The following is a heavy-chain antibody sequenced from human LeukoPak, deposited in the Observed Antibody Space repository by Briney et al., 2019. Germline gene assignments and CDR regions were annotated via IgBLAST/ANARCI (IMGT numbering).Heavy chain of an antibody. CDR1: GYSFTSYA. CDR2: INPNTGGT. D-gene: IGHD2-2*01. Sequence: ASVKVSCKASGYSFTSYAMNWVRQAPGQGLEWMGRINPNTGGTDYAQKFQGRVTMTGDTSISTAYMDLSRLRSDDTAVYYCARDYCSSTSCLFDYWGQGTLVTVSS. J-gene: IGHJ4*02. V-gene: IGHV1-2*06. CDR3: ARDYCSSTSCLFDY.